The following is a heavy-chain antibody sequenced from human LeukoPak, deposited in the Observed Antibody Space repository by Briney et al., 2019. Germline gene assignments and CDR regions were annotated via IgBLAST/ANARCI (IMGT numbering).Heavy chain of an antibody. CDR2: ISRHGSDK. CDR3: AKDRGGFDWYQDY. CDR1: AFAFRSYD. V-gene: IGHV3-30*18. D-gene: IGHD3-9*01. J-gene: IGHJ4*02. Sequence: GSSLRLSCEVSAFAFRSYDMHWVRQAPGKGPEWVAFISRHGSDKYYGDSVTGRFTISRDNSKNTLYLQMNSLRVEDTGVYYCAKDRGGFDWYQDYWGQGTLVTVSS.